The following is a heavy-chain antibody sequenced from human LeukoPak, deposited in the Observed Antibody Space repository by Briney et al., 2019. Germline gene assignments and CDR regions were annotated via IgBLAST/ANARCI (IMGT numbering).Heavy chain of an antibody. CDR3: ASEGVLRYFGYYYYGMDV. J-gene: IGHJ6*02. Sequence: PGGSLRLSCAASGFTFSSYSMNWVRQAPGKGLEWVSSISSSSYIYYADSVKGRFTISRDNAKNSLYLQMNSLRAEDTAVYYCASEGVLRYFGYYYYGMDVWGQGTTVTVSS. CDR1: GFTFSSYS. V-gene: IGHV3-21*01. D-gene: IGHD3-9*01. CDR2: ISSSSYI.